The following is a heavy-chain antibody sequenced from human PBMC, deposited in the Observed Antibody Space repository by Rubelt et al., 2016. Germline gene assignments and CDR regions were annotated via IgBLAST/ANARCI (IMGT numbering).Heavy chain of an antibody. V-gene: IGHV3-53*01. J-gene: IGHJ4*02. CDR2: IYGGGEI. D-gene: IGHD6-19*01. CDR3: ARSTSGWHSE. Sequence: EVQLVESGGGLIQPGGSLRLSCAASGFTVSDTYMSWVRQTSGKGLEWVSVIYGGGEIYYADSVKGRFTISRDSSKNKRYLQMNSLRAEDTAVYYCARSTSGWHSEWGQGTLVRVSS. CDR1: GFTVSDTY.